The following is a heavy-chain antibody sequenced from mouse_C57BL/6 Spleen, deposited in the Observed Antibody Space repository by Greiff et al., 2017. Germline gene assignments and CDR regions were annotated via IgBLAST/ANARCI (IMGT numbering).Heavy chain of an antibody. Sequence: VQLQQPGAELVKPGASVKMSCKASGYTFTSYWITWVKQRPGQGLEWIGDIYPGTGSTTYNQKFKSKATLTVDTASSTAYMQLTSLTSEDSAVYYCARWFPSYYDAIDYWGQGTSVTVSS. V-gene: IGHV1-55*01. D-gene: IGHD2-2*01. CDR2: IYPGTGST. CDR1: GYTFTSYW. CDR3: ARWFPSYYDAIDY. J-gene: IGHJ4*01.